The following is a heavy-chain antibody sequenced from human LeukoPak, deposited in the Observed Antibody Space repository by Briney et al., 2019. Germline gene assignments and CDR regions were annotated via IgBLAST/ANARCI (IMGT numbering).Heavy chain of an antibody. CDR3: ARIDSSVYYFDY. V-gene: IGHV1-2*06. D-gene: IGHD3-22*01. CDR2: INPNSGGT. CDR1: GYTFAGYY. J-gene: IGHJ4*02. Sequence: ASVKVSCKASGYTFAGYYMHWVRQAPGQGLEWMGRINPNSGGTNYAQKFQGGVTMTRDTSISTAYMELSRLRSNYTAVYYCARIDSSVYYFDYWGQGTLVTVSS.